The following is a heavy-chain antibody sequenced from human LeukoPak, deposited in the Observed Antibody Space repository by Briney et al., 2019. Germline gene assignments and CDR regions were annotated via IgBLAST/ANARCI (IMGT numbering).Heavy chain of an antibody. J-gene: IGHJ4*02. V-gene: IGHV3-21*01. CDR3: ASTSPKYYYESSGYSSLFDN. D-gene: IGHD3-22*01. CDR2: ISRSSAYI. Sequence: GGSLRLSCAASGFTLSSYSMNWVRQAPGKGLEWVSSISRSSAYIYYADSVKGRFTISRDNAKNSLYLQMNSLRAEDTAVYYCASTSPKYYYESSGYSSLFDNWGQGTLVTVSS. CDR1: GFTLSSYS.